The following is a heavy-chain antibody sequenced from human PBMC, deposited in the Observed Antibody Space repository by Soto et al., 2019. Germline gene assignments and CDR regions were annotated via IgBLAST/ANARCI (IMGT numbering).Heavy chain of an antibody. CDR3: ARVWGGAFAN. D-gene: IGHD3-10*01. J-gene: IGHJ3*02. Sequence: QVQLQESGPGLVKPSETLSLTCTVSGGSISSYYWSWIRQPPGKGLEWIGYIYYSGSTNYNPSLKRRVTISVDTSNTQFSLKLSTVTAADTAVYYCARVWGGAFANWGQGTMVTVSS. V-gene: IGHV4-59*01. CDR1: GGSISSYY. CDR2: IYYSGST.